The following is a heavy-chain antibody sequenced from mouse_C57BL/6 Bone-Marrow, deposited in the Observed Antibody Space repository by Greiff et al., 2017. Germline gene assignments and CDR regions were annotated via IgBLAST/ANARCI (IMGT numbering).Heavy chain of an antibody. Sequence: QVQLQQSGAELARPGASVKLSCKASGYTFTSYGISWVKQRTGQGLEWIGEIYPRSGNTYYNEKFKGKATLTADKSSSTAYMELRSLTSEDSAVYFCARLVSSYAMDYWGQGTSVTVSS. V-gene: IGHV1-81*01. CDR2: IYPRSGNT. CDR3: ARLVSSYAMDY. J-gene: IGHJ4*01. CDR1: GYTFTSYG. D-gene: IGHD2-2*01.